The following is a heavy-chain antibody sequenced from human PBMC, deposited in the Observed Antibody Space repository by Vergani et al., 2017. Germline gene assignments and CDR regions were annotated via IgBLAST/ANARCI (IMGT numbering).Heavy chain of an antibody. Sequence: QVQLVQSGAEVTKPGSSVKVSCKASGGTFSSYAISWVRQAPGQGLEWMGGIIPIFGTANYAQKFQGRVTITADKSTSTAYMELSSLRSEDTAVYYCARVNIVVVVAATSPDYYYYGMDVWGQGTTVTVSS. CDR2: IIPIFGTA. CDR1: GGTFSSYA. V-gene: IGHV1-69*06. D-gene: IGHD2-15*01. CDR3: ARVNIVVVVAATSPDYYYYGMDV. J-gene: IGHJ6*02.